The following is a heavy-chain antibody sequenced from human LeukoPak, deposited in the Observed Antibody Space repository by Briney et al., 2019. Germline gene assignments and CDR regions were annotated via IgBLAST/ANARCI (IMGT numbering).Heavy chain of an antibody. V-gene: IGHV4-34*01. CDR2: INHSGST. D-gene: IGHD6-6*01. CDR3: ARAHGSDSSYADP. Sequence: PSETLSLTCAVYGGSFSGYYWSWIRQPPGKGLEWIGEINHSGSTNYNPSLKSRVTISVDTSKNQFSLKLSSVTAADTAVYYCARAHGSDSSYADPWGQGTLVTVSS. J-gene: IGHJ5*02. CDR1: GGSFSGYY.